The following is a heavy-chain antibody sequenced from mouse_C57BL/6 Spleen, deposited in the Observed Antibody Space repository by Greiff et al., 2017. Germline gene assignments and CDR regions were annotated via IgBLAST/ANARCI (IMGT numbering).Heavy chain of an antibody. D-gene: IGHD2-4*01. Sequence: QVQLQQSGPELVKPGASVKISCKASGYAFRSSWMNWVKQRPGKGLEWIGRIYPGDGDTNYNGKFKGKATLTADKSYSTAYMQLSSLTSEDSAVYFCARKGNYDYDGFDYWGQGTTLTVSS. CDR3: ARKGNYDYDGFDY. J-gene: IGHJ2*01. CDR2: IYPGDGDT. CDR1: GYAFRSSW. V-gene: IGHV1-82*01.